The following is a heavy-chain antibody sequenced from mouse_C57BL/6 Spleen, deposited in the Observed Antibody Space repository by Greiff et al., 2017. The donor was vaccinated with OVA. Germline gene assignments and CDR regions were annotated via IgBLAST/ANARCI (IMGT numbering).Heavy chain of an antibody. J-gene: IGHJ4*01. Sequence: QVQLQQPGAELVKPGASVKLSCKASGYTFTSYWMHWVKQRPGRGLEWIGRIDPNRGGTKYNEKFKSKATLTVDKPSSTAYMQLSSLTSEDSAVYYCARGDSNYPYYYAMDYWGQGTSVTVSS. V-gene: IGHV1-72*01. CDR1: GYTFTSYW. D-gene: IGHD2-5*01. CDR2: IDPNRGGT. CDR3: ARGDSNYPYYYAMDY.